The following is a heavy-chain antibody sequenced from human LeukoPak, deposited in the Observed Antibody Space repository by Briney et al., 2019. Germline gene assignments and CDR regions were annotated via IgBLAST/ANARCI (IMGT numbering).Heavy chain of an antibody. J-gene: IGHJ4*02. CDR1: GFTFSDYW. CDR3: ARDMWGTCDY. Sequence: GGSLRLSCAAPGFTFSDYWMHRVRQAPGKGPAWVSRINPDGTSTSYADSVKGRFTISRDNAKNTLYLQISSVRAEDTAVYYCARDMWGTCDYWGQGTLVTVSS. V-gene: IGHV3-74*01. CDR2: INPDGTST. D-gene: IGHD1-14*01.